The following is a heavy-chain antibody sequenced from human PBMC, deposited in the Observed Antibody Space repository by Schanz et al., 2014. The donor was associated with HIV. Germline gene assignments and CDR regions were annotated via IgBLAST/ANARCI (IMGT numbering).Heavy chain of an antibody. CDR3: AREGMEQMVNILDV. D-gene: IGHD6-13*01. CDR1: GYSISRGGYY. V-gene: IGHV4-31*02. Sequence: QVHLQESGPGLVKPSQTLSLTCSVSGYSISRGGYYWSWIRQHPGKGLEWIGYIYHSGSTYYNPSLKTRVIISVDTSKNQFSLKLRSVTAADTAVYYCAREGMEQMVNILDVWGQGTRVNVSS. J-gene: IGHJ6*02. CDR2: IYHSGST.